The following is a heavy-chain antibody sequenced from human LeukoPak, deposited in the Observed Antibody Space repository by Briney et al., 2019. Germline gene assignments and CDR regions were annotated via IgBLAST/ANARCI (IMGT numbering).Heavy chain of an antibody. D-gene: IGHD6-19*01. CDR3: AKSSGWKPYYFDY. V-gene: IGHV3-33*06. CDR2: IWYDGSNK. CDR1: GFTFSSYG. Sequence: GGSLRLSCAASGFTFSSYGMHWVRQAPGKGLEWVAVIWYDGSNKYYADSVKGRFTISRDNSKNTLYLQMNSLRAEDTAVYYCAKSSGWKPYYFDYWGQGTLVTVSS. J-gene: IGHJ4*02.